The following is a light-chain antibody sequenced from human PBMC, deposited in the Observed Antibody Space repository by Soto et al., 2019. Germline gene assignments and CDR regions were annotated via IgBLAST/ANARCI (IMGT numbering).Light chain of an antibody. J-gene: IGLJ2*01. V-gene: IGLV2-11*01. Sequence: QSALTQPRSVSGSPGQSVTISCTGTSSDVGAYIYVSWYQKFPGKAPKLIIYDVIKRPSGVPDRFSGSKSGNTASLTISGLQAEDEADYYCCSYAGAQTALFGGGTKLTVL. CDR1: SSDVGAYIY. CDR3: CSYAGAQTAL. CDR2: DVI.